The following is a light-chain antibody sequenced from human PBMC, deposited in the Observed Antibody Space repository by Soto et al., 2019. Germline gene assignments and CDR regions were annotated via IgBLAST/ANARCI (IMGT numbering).Light chain of an antibody. CDR1: QSVSSNY. V-gene: IGKV3-20*01. Sequence: EIVLTQSPGTLSLSPWERATLSCRASQSVSSNYLAWYQQKPGQAPRLLIHGASSRATGIPDRFSGSGSGTDFTLTINRLEPEDFAVYYCQLYGISPHFGQGTRLEIK. CDR2: GAS. J-gene: IGKJ5*01. CDR3: QLYGISPH.